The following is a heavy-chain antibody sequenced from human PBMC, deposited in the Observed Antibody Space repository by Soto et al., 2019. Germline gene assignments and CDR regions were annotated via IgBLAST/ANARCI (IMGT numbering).Heavy chain of an antibody. V-gene: IGHV1-8*01. CDR1: FTSYD. CDR3: ARGPGSSDWRVSYSYMDV. CDR2: MNPNSGDT. Sequence: QVQLVQSGAEVKKPGASVKVSCTFTSYDINWVRQAAGQGLEWMAWMNPNSGDTRYAQKFRGRVTMTRDTSKFTAHVELSNLRSEDTAVYYCARGPGSSDWRVSYSYMDVWEQGTTVTVSS. J-gene: IGHJ6*01. D-gene: IGHD6-19*01.